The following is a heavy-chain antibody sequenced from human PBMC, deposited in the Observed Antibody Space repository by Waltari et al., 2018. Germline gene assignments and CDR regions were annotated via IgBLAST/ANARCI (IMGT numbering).Heavy chain of an antibody. CDR2: INHSGST. Sequence: QVQLQQWGAGLLKPSEPLSLTCAVYGGSFSGPYSLWIRQPPGKGLEWIGEINHSGSTNYNPALKSRVTMSVDTSKNQFALKLSSVTAADTAVYYCAREGTLVGAPNPPDYWGQGTLVTVSS. D-gene: IGHD1-26*01. CDR3: AREGTLVGAPNPPDY. V-gene: IGHV4-34*01. CDR1: GGSFSGPY. J-gene: IGHJ4*02.